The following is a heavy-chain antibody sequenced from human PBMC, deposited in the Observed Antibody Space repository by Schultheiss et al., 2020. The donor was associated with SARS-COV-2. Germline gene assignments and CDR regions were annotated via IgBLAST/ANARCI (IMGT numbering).Heavy chain of an antibody. D-gene: IGHD5-24*01. CDR3: ARGDDYSGFIDY. CDR2: IYYSGST. CDR1: GGSISSGGYY. J-gene: IGHJ4*02. V-gene: IGHV4-31*03. Sequence: SETLSLTCTVSGGSISSGGYYWSWIRQHPGKGLEWIGYIYYSGSTYYNPSLKSRVTISVDTSKNQFSLKLSSVTAADTAVYYCARGDDYSGFIDYWGQGTLVTVSS.